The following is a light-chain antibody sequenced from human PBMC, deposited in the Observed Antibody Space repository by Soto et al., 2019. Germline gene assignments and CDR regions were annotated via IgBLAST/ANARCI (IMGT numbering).Light chain of an antibody. Sequence: TVLTQSPVTLSLSPGERATLSCRASQSVGGNVAWYQQKPGQAPKLLISGASSRAPGIPDRFSGSGSGADFTLSISRLEPEDFALYYCQHYAAAPITFGQRTRLDI. V-gene: IGKV3-20*01. CDR1: QSVGGN. J-gene: IGKJ5*01. CDR3: QHYAAAPIT. CDR2: GAS.